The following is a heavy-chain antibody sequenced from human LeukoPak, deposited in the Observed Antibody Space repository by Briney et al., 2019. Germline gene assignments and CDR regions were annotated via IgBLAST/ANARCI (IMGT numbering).Heavy chain of an antibody. CDR3: ASLPPGGFDHPPDY. J-gene: IGHJ4*02. CDR2: ISGSGGST. D-gene: IGHD5-12*01. V-gene: IGHV3-23*01. CDR1: GFTFSSYA. Sequence: GGSLRLSCAASGFTFSSYAMSWVRQAPGKGLEWVSAISGSGGSTYYADSVKGRFTISRDNSKNTLYLQMSSLRVEDTAVYYCASLPPGGFDHPPDYWGQGALVTVSS.